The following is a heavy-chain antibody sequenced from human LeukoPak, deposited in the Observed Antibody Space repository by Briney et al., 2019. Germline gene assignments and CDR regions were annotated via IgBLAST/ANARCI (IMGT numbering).Heavy chain of an antibody. J-gene: IGHJ4*02. Sequence: SETLSLTCTVSGGSISSYYWSWIRQPAGKGLEWIGRIYTSGSTNYNPSLKSRVTMSVDTSKNQFSLKLSSVTAADTAVYYCARYRFGLLPAYYFDYWGQGTLVTVSS. CDR1: GGSISSYY. CDR3: ARYRFGLLPAYYFDY. D-gene: IGHD2-21*02. V-gene: IGHV4-4*07. CDR2: IYTSGST.